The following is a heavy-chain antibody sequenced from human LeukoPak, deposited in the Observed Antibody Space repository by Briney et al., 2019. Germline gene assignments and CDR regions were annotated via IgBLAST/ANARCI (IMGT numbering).Heavy chain of an antibody. CDR2: IIPIFGTA. V-gene: IGHV1-69*05. CDR3: AGSNYYDSSGYADY. D-gene: IGHD3-22*01. Sequence: ASVKVSCKAPGGTFSSYAISWVRQAPGQGLEWMGGIIPIFGTANYAQKFQGRVTITTDESTSTAYMELSSLRSEDTAVYYCAGSNYYDSSGYADYWGQGTLVTVSS. J-gene: IGHJ4*02. CDR1: GGTFSSYA.